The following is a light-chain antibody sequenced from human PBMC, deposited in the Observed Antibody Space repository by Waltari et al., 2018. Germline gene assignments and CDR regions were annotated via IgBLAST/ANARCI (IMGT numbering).Light chain of an antibody. J-gene: IGLJ2*01. V-gene: IGLV2-8*01. CDR2: EFS. CDR1: SSDVGRYNY. Sequence: QSALTQPPSASGSPGQSVTISCTGTSSDVGRYNYVSWYQQHPGNAPKLMIYEFSKRPSGVPARLSGSKSGNTASLTVSGLQAEDEADYYCSSYAGSNNVVFGGGTKLTVL. CDR3: SSYAGSNNVV.